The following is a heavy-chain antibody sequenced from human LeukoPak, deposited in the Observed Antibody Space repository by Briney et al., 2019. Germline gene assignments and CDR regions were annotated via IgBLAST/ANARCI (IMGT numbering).Heavy chain of an antibody. CDR3: ACSSSGGEWFDP. CDR1: GYTFTGYY. CDR2: INPNSGGT. J-gene: IGHJ5*02. V-gene: IGHV1-2*02. D-gene: IGHD6-6*01. Sequence: ASVKVSCKASGYTFTGYYMHWVRQAPGQGLEWMGWINPNSGGTNYAQKFQGRVTMTRDTSISTAYMEPSRLRSDDTAVYYCACSSSGGEWFDPWGQGTLVTVSS.